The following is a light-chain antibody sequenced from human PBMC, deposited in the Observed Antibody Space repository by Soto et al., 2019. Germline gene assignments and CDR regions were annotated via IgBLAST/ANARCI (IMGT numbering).Light chain of an antibody. CDR3: QHYNTWPWT. V-gene: IGKV3-15*01. CDR2: GAS. CDR1: QSVSSSY. Sequence: EVVLTQSPGTLSLSPVERATLSCRASQSVSSSYLAWYQQKPGQAPRLLISGASTRAAGIPARFSGSGSGTEFTLTISSLQSEDFAVYYCQHYNTWPWTFGQGTKVDIK. J-gene: IGKJ1*01.